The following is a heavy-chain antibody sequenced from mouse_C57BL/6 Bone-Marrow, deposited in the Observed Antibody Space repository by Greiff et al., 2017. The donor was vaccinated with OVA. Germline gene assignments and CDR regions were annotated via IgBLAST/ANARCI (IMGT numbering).Heavy chain of an antibody. CDR1: GYTFTSYW. CDR2: IDPSDSYT. CDR3: AREGVTTVVATRWYFDV. J-gene: IGHJ1*03. D-gene: IGHD1-1*01. Sequence: QVQLQQPGAELVRPGTSVKLSCKASGYTFTSYWMHWVKQRPGQGLEWIGVIDPSDSYTNYNQKFKGKATLTVDTSSSTAYMQLSSLTSEDSAVYYCAREGVTTVVATRWYFDVWGTGTTVTVSS. V-gene: IGHV1-59*01.